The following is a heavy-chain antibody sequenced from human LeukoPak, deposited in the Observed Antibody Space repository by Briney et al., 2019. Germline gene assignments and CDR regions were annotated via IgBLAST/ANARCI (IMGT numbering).Heavy chain of an antibody. V-gene: IGHV1-2*02. D-gene: IGHD2-2*01. J-gene: IGHJ4*02. CDR1: GFTFSSYA. Sequence: PGRSLRLSCAASGFTFSSYAMHWVRQAPGQGLEWMGWINPNSGGTNYAQKFQGRVTMTRDTSISTVYMELSRLRSDDTAVYFCARAEGTASWHEGYFDYWGQGTLVTVSS. CDR3: ARAEGTASWHEGYFDY. CDR2: INPNSGGT.